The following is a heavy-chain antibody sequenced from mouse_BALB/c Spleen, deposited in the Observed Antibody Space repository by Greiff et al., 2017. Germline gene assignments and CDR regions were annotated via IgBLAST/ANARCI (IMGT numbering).Heavy chain of an antibody. CDR3: ARGDGYYAMDY. CDR2: IYPGDGDT. J-gene: IGHJ4*01. V-gene: IGHV1-82*01. Sequence: QVQLQQSGPELVKPGASVKISCKASGYAFSSSWMNWVKQRPGQGLEWIGRIYPGDGDTNYNGKFKGKATLTADKSSSTAYMQLSSLTSVDSAVYFCARGDGYYAMDYWGQGTSVTVSS. CDR1: GYAFSSSW. D-gene: IGHD2-3*01.